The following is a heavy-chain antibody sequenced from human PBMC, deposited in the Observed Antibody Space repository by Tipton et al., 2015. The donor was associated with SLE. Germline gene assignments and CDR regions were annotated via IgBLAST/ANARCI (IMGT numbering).Heavy chain of an antibody. CDR2: VNESGRA. CDR1: GGSLSGYF. J-gene: IGHJ6*03. V-gene: IGHV4-34*01. D-gene: IGHD3-9*01. CDR3: ARGGVRYLIGRMDV. Sequence: TLSLTCGVSGGSLSGYFWIWIRQSPGKGLEWIGEVNESGRANYIPSLKSRVTISVDTSKNQFSLNLLSVTAADTAVYYCARGGVRYLIGRMDVWGRGTTVTVSS.